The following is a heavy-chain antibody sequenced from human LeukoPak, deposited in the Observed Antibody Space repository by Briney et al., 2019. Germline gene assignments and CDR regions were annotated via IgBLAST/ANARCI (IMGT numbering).Heavy chain of an antibody. CDR1: GFTFSSYT. V-gene: IGHV3-23*01. J-gene: IGHJ4*02. Sequence: GGSLRLSCAASGFTFSSYTMSWVRQAPGKGLEWVSTITTSDGNTYYADSVKGRFTISKDNSRNTLNLQMDSLRAEDTAVYYCARWGSGGLTLDYWGQGTLVTVSS. CDR2: ITTSDGNT. CDR3: ARWGSGGLTLDY. D-gene: IGHD3-10*01.